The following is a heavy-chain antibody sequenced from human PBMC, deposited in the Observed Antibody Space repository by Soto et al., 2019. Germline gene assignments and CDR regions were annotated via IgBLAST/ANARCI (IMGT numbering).Heavy chain of an antibody. J-gene: IGHJ4*02. V-gene: IGHV3-30-3*01. CDR2: ISYDGSNK. Sequence: QVQLVESGGGVVQPGRSLRLSCAASGFTFSSYAMHWVRQAPGKGLEWVAIISYDGSNKYYADSVKGRFTISRDNSKNTLYLQINSLRAEDTAVYYCARDSASAGTALDYWGQGALVTVSS. D-gene: IGHD6-13*01. CDR3: ARDSASAGTALDY. CDR1: GFTFSSYA.